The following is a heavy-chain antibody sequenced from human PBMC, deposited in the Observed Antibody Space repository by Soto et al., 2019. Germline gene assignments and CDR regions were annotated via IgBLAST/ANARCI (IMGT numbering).Heavy chain of an antibody. V-gene: IGHV4-30-2*01. J-gene: IGHJ5*02. CDR2: IYHSGST. CDR1: GGSISSGGYS. Sequence: QLQLQESGSGLVKPSQTLSLTCAVSGGSISSGGYSWSWIRQPPGKGLEWIGYIYHSGSTYYNPSLKGRVTISVDRSKNQCSLKLSSVTAADTAVYYCARGDGDYAAGWFDPWGQGTLVTVSS. CDR3: ARGDGDYAAGWFDP. D-gene: IGHD4-17*01.